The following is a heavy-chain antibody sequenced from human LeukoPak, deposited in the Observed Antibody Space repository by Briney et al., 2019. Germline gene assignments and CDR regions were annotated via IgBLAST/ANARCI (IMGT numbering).Heavy chain of an antibody. V-gene: IGHV3-23*01. D-gene: IGHD5-12*01. CDR2: ISGSGGST. CDR1: GFTISSYA. J-gene: IGHJ4*02. CDR3: AKGGIVATQRFDY. Sequence: GGSLRLSCAASGFTISSYAMSWVRQAPGKGLEWVSAISGSGGSTYYADSVKGRFTISRDNSKNTLYLQMNSLRAEDTAVYYCAKGGIVATQRFDYWGQGTLVTVSS.